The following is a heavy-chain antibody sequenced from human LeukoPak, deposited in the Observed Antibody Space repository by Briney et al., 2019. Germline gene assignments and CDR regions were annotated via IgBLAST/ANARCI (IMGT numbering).Heavy chain of an antibody. J-gene: IGHJ4*02. CDR2: ISYDGSNK. Sequence: PGRSLRLSCAASGFTFSSYARHWVRQAPGKGLDWVAVISYDGSNKYYADSVKGRFTISRDNSKNMLYLQMNSLRAADTAVYYCARDRIPMVRGIPDYWGQGTLVTVSS. V-gene: IGHV3-30-3*01. D-gene: IGHD3-10*01. CDR1: GFTFSSYA. CDR3: ARDRIPMVRGIPDY.